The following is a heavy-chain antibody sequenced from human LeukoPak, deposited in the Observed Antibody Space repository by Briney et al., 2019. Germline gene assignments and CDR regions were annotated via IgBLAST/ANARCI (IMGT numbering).Heavy chain of an antibody. CDR2: IWYDGSNK. V-gene: IGHV3-33*01. D-gene: IGHD2-15*01. Sequence: GGSLRLSCAASGFTFNSYGMHWVRQAPGKGLEWVAVIWYDGSNKYYADSVKGRFTISRDNSKNTLYLQMNSLRAEDTAVYYCARDRIGLLSYYYYGMDVWGQGTTVTVSS. J-gene: IGHJ6*02. CDR1: GFTFNSYG. CDR3: ARDRIGLLSYYYYGMDV.